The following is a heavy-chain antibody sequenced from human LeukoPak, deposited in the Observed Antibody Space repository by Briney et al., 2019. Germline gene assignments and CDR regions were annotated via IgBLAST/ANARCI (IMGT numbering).Heavy chain of an antibody. D-gene: IGHD3-16*02. CDR3: ARGDYVWGSYRLYYFHY. Sequence: GGSLRLSCAASGFTFSSYSMNWVRQAPGKGLEWVSYISSSSSTIYYADSVKGRFTISRDNAKNSLYLQMNSLRAEDTAVYYCARGDYVWGSYRLYYFHYWGQGTLVTVSS. CDR2: ISSSSSTI. V-gene: IGHV3-48*01. J-gene: IGHJ4*02. CDR1: GFTFSSYS.